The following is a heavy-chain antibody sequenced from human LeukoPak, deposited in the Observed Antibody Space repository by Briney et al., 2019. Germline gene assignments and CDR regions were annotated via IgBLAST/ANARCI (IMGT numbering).Heavy chain of an antibody. CDR3: AKDNRYYYDTTGLRGIDY. CDR2: INPTSGDT. CDR1: GYTFTGYY. J-gene: IGHJ4*02. D-gene: IGHD3-22*01. V-gene: IGHV1-2*02. Sequence: GASVKLSCKASGYTFTGYYIHWVRQAPGQGLEWMGWINPTSGDTNYVQKFQGRVTMTRDTSISTTYMELNTLRSDDTAVYYCAKDNRYYYDTTGLRGIDYWGQGTLVTVSS.